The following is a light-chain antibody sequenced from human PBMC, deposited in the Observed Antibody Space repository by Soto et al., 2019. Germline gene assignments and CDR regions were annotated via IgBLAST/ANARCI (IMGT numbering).Light chain of an antibody. CDR2: RAS. V-gene: IGKV3-20*01. J-gene: IGKJ1*01. CDR1: QSVNSNY. Sequence: EIVLTQSPGTLSLSPGERATLSCRASQSVNSNYLAWYQRKPGQAPRLLIYRASNRATDIPYRFSASGSGTDFTLTITRLEAEDFAVYYCQQYDSTPPTFGQGTKVEVK. CDR3: QQYDSTPPT.